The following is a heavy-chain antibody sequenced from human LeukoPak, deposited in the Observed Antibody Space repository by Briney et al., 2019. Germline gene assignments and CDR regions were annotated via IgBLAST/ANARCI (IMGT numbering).Heavy chain of an antibody. CDR2: IYHSGST. D-gene: IGHD3-22*01. CDR3: AGQHDTNGYYFY. CDR1: GNSFSSGYY. V-gene: IGHV4-38-2*01. Sequence: SETLSLTCAVTGNSFSSGYYWGWIRQPPGKGLEWIGSIYHSGSTYYNPSLKSRVTISVDTSKNRFSLKLSSVTAADTAVYYCAGQHDTNGYYFYWGQGTLVTVSS. J-gene: IGHJ4*02.